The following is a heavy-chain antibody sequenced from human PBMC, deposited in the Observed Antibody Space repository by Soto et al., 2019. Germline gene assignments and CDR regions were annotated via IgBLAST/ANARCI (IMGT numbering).Heavy chain of an antibody. CDR3: ARGGGSDSFDY. D-gene: IGHD1-26*01. CDR1: GASITYGGNS. Sequence: SETLSLTCTVSGASITYGGNSWSWIRQTPGKGLEWIGYINHLETTFYNPSFESRLTLSIDRAKNQFSLNLNSMSAADRAVYFCARGGGSDSFDYWGQGILVTVSS. CDR2: INHLETT. J-gene: IGHJ4*02. V-gene: IGHV4-30-2*01.